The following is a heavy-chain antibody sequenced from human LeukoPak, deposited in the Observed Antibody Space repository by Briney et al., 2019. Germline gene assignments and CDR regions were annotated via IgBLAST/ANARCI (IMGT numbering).Heavy chain of an antibody. J-gene: IGHJ6*02. CDR2: ISGSGGST. D-gene: IGHD6-19*01. CDR3: AKAVAGTNYYYGMDV. CDR1: GFTFSSYA. V-gene: IGHV3-23*01. Sequence: GGSLRLSCAASGFTFSSYAMSWVRQAPGKGLEWVSAISGSGGSTYYADSVKGRFTISRDNSKNTLYLQMNSLRAEDTAVYYCAKAVAGTNYYYGMDVWGQGTTVTVSS.